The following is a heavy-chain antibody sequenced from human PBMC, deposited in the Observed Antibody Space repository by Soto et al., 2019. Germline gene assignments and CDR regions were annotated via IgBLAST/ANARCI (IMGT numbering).Heavy chain of an antibody. CDR3: ARVPLQGGSWHGALAY. V-gene: IGHV1-69*02. D-gene: IGHD6-13*01. CDR2: IIPILGIA. J-gene: IGHJ4*02. CDR1: GGTFSSYT. Sequence: QVQLVQSGAEVKKPGSSVKVSCKASGGTFSSYTISWVRQAPGQGLEWMGRIIPILGIANYAQKFQGRVTITADKSTSTAYMGLSSLRSEDTAVYYCARVPLQGGSWHGALAYWGQGTLVTVSS.